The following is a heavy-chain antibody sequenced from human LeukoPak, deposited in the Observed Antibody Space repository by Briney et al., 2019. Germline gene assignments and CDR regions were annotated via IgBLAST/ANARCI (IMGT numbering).Heavy chain of an antibody. Sequence: GGSLRLSCAASGFTFSNYAMSWVRQAPGQGLEWVSAITVSGGSTYSADSVKGRFTISRDNSKNTLYLQMDTLRAEDTAVYYCAKVGVRGVIVKYYFDYWGQGTLVTVSS. V-gene: IGHV3-23*01. CDR1: GFTFSNYA. CDR2: ITVSGGST. J-gene: IGHJ4*02. D-gene: IGHD3-10*01. CDR3: AKVGVRGVIVKYYFDY.